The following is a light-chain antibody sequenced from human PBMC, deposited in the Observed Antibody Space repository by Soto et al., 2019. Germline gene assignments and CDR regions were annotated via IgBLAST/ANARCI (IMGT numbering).Light chain of an antibody. CDR1: QSVSSSY. CDR2: GAS. Sequence: EIAVTQNAGTLTWSPRERSSLSCRASQSVSSSYLAWYQQKPGQAPRLLIYGASSRATGIPDRFSGSGSGTDFTLTISNLQSEDFAVYYCQHYHSWPITFGQGARLEIK. V-gene: IGKV3-20*01. CDR3: QHYHSWPIT. J-gene: IGKJ5*01.